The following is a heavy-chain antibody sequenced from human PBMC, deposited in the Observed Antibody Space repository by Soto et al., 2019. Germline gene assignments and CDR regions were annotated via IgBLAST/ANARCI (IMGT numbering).Heavy chain of an antibody. CDR1: DVPITCYC. CDR2: INTDGLS. V-gene: IGHV4-4*07. Sequence: PSETLFLPCIFLDVPITCYCWSWIRQFPGVGLDWMGRINTDGLSTYSPSFKSRLTRSLNTSKNQVSLRLISVTAADTAVYFCARVTVAVAATEDYYGLDVWGQGTTVTVSS. CDR3: ARVTVAVAATEDYYGLDV. J-gene: IGHJ6*01. D-gene: IGHD2-15*01.